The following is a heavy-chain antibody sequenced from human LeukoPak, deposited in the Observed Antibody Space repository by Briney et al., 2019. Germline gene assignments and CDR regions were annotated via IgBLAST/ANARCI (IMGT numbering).Heavy chain of an antibody. CDR1: WVSISRYY. CDR2: IYYSGST. CDR3: ARDSYGSGRPNDAFDI. Sequence: PSETLSLTCTVSWVSISRYYWSWIRQPPRKELQGIGYIYYSGSTNYNPSLKSRVTISVDTSKNQFSLKLSSVTAADTAVYYCARDSYGSGRPNDAFDIRGQGTMVTVSS. V-gene: IGHV4-59*01. J-gene: IGHJ3*02. D-gene: IGHD3-10*01.